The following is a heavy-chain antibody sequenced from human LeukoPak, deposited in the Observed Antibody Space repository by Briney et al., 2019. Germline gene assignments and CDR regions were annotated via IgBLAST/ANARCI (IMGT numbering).Heavy chain of an antibody. V-gene: IGHV4-38-2*01. CDR2: IHQSGNT. Sequence: PSETLSLTCSVSGSSISSGYYWGWIRQPAGKGLEWIGSIHQSGNTYFNPSLRSRVTISVDTSKNQFSLKLSSVTAADTAVYYCARMSGGIVGATTRDYWGQGTLVTVSS. J-gene: IGHJ4*02. CDR1: GSSISSGYY. D-gene: IGHD1-26*01. CDR3: ARMSGGIVGATTRDY.